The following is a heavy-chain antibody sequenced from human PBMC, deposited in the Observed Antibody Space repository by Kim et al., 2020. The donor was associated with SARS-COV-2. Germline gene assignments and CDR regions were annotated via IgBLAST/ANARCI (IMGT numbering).Heavy chain of an antibody. Sequence: ASVKVSCKASGYTFTSYAMNWVRQAPGQGLEWMGWINTNTGNPTYAQGFTGRFVFSLDTSVSTAYLQISSLKSEDTAVYYCARDAYSGQWLVRRFDYWGQRTLVTVSS. V-gene: IGHV7-4-1*02. CDR2: INTNTGNP. D-gene: IGHD6-19*01. CDR3: ARDAYSGQWLVRRFDY. J-gene: IGHJ4*02. CDR1: GYTFTSYA.